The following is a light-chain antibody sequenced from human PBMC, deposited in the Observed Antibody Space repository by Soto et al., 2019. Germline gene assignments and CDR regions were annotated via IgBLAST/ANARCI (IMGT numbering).Light chain of an antibody. CDR3: QQRSNWPRT. V-gene: IGKV3-11*01. CDR1: QSVSSY. Sequence: EIVLTQSPATLSLSPGERATLSCRASQSVSSYLAWYQQKPGQAPRLLIYGASNRATGIPARFSGSGSGTDFALTISSLDPEDFAVYYCQQRSNWPRTFGQGTKVEIK. CDR2: GAS. J-gene: IGKJ1*01.